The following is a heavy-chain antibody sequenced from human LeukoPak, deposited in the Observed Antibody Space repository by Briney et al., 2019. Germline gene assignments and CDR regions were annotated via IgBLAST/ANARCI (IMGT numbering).Heavy chain of an antibody. CDR3: ARVRCSSNSCFPDY. CDR2: IKQDGSDK. D-gene: IGHD2-2*01. CDR1: GFTFSTDW. V-gene: IGHV3-7*01. J-gene: IGHJ4*02. Sequence: GGSLRLSCAASGFTFSTDWMSWVRQAPGKGLEWVANIKQDGSDKYYVDSVKGRFTISRDNAKNSLFLQMNSLRAEDTAVYYCARVRCSSNSCFPDYCGQGTLVTVSS.